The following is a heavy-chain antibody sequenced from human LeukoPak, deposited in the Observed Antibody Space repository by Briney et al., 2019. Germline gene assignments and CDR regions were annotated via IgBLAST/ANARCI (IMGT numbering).Heavy chain of an antibody. D-gene: IGHD3-10*01. Sequence: ASVKVSCKASGYTFTGCYMHWVRQAPGQGLEWMGWINPNSGGTNYAQKFQGRVTMTRDTSISTAYMELSRLRSDDTAVYYCARGPMVRGLITYAEYLQHWGQGTLVTVSS. CDR1: GYTFTGCY. CDR3: ARGPMVRGLITYAEYLQH. CDR2: INPNSGGT. V-gene: IGHV1-2*02. J-gene: IGHJ1*01.